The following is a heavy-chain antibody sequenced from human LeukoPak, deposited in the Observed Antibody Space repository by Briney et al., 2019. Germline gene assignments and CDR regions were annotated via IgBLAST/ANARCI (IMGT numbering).Heavy chain of an antibody. J-gene: IGHJ4*02. D-gene: IGHD3-16*01. V-gene: IGHV3-7*01. Sequence: GGSLRLSCTASGFTFRNYWMTWVRQAPGKGLEWMANIHHDGNEKYYVDSVKGRLTISRDNAKSSLYLQMNSLRVEDTAVYYCARDLGYFDYWGQGTLVTVSS. CDR1: GFTFRNYW. CDR2: IHHDGNEK. CDR3: ARDLGYFDY.